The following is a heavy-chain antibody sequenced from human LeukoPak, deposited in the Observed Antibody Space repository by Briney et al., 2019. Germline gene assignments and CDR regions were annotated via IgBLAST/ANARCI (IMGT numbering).Heavy chain of an antibody. Sequence: GGSLRLSCAASEFDFSSHAVTWVRQAPGKGLEWVSAISISGSKTYYADSVKGRFTISRDNSKNTLFMQMNSLRAEDTAVYYCAKDFYDSSGSRYDYWGQGTLVTVSS. CDR3: AKDFYDSSGSRYDY. D-gene: IGHD3-22*01. J-gene: IGHJ4*02. CDR1: EFDFSSHA. CDR2: ISISGSKT. V-gene: IGHV3-23*01.